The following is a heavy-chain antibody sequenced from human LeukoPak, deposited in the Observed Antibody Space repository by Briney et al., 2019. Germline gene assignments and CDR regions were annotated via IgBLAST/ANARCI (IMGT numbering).Heavy chain of an antibody. J-gene: IGHJ5*02. D-gene: IGHD5-18*01. V-gene: IGHV1-18*01. Sequence: ASVKVSCKASGYTFTDYGISWGRQAPGQGLDGRGWITAYNGETNYVQKLQGRVTISRDTSTTTAYMELRSLRSEDTAVYYCARVVADARRGYSYQTDRWGQGTLVTVSS. CDR3: ARVVADARRGYSYQTDR. CDR1: GYTFTDYG. CDR2: ITAYNGET.